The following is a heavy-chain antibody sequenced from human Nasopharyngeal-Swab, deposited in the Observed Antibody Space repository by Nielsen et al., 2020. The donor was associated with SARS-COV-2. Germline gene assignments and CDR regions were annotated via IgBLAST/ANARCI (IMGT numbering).Heavy chain of an antibody. CDR1: GGSVSSGNY. J-gene: IGHJ6*03. V-gene: IGHV4-61*01. CDR2: IYYSGST. D-gene: IGHD3-22*01. Sequence: SETLSLTCTVSGGSVSSGNYWSWIRQPPGKGLEWIGYIYYSGSTNYNPSLKSRVTISVDTSKNQFSLKLSSVTAADTAVYYCARYYDDYYYYSMDVWGKGTTVTVSS. CDR3: ARYYDDYYYYSMDV.